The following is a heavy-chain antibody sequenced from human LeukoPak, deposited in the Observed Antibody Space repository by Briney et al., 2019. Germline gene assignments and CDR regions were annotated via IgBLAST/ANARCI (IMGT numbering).Heavy chain of an antibody. Sequence: PGGSLRLSCAASGFTFSSYSMTWVRQAPGKGLEWVSAITSSGESTDYADSVKGRFTISRDNSNNMLYLQMSSLRAVDTAMYFCAKRSSSTSGYFDSWGEGILVTVS. V-gene: IGHV3-23*01. D-gene: IGHD6-19*01. CDR2: ITSSGEST. CDR3: AKRSSSTSGYFDS. J-gene: IGHJ4*02. CDR1: GFTFSSYS.